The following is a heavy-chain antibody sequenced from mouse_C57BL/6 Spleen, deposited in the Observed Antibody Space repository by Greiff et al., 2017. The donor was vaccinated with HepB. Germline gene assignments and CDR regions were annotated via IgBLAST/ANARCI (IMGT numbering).Heavy chain of an antibody. D-gene: IGHD1-1*01. CDR1: GYSFTDYN. CDR2: INPNYGTT. CDR3: ARWYYGSSPWFAY. V-gene: IGHV1-39*01. J-gene: IGHJ3*01. Sequence: LVESGPELVKPGASVKISCKASGYSFTDYNMNWVKQSNGKSLEWIGVINPNYGTTSYNQKFKGKATLTVDQSSSTAYMQLNSLTSEDSAVYYCARWYYGSSPWFAYWGQGTLVTVSA.